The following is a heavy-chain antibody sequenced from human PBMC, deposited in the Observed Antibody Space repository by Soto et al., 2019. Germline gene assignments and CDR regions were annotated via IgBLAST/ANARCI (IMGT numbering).Heavy chain of an antibody. CDR3: AREFGVPAGYCSSTSCYGSYYYYYYMDV. CDR1: GGSFSGYY. CDR2: INHSGST. Sequence: LSLTCAVYGGSFSGYYWSWIRQPPGKGLEWIGEINHSGSTNYNPSLKSRVTISVDTSKNQFSLKLSSVTAADTAVYYCAREFGVPAGYCSSTSCYGSYYYYYYMDVWGKGTTVTVSS. D-gene: IGHD2-2*01. V-gene: IGHV4-34*01. J-gene: IGHJ6*03.